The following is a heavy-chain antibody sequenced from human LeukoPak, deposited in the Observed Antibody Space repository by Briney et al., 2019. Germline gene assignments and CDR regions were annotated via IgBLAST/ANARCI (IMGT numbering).Heavy chain of an antibody. Sequence: GGSLRLSCAASGFTFSSYWMHWVRQAPGKGLVWVSRINSDGSTTTYADSMKGQFTISRDNAKNTLYLQMNSLRAEDTAVYYCAVKWTYDGFDIWGQGTMVTVSS. D-gene: IGHD1-26*01. CDR2: INSDGSTT. J-gene: IGHJ3*02. CDR1: GFTFSSYW. V-gene: IGHV3-74*01. CDR3: AVKWTYDGFDI.